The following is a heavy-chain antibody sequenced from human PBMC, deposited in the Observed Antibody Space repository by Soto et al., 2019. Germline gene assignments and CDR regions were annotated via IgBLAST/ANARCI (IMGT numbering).Heavy chain of an antibody. V-gene: IGHV1-3*01. CDR2: INAGNGNT. Sequence: GASVKVSCKASGYTFTSYAMHCVRQAPGQRLEWMGWINAGNGNTKYSQRFQGRLTFTRDTSPGTTYMELSSLTSEDTAIYYCARDDSGYSGSHYIDYFNFWGQGTLVTVSS. J-gene: IGHJ4*02. CDR3: ARDDSGYSGSHYIDYFNF. D-gene: IGHD1-26*01. CDR1: GYTFTSYA.